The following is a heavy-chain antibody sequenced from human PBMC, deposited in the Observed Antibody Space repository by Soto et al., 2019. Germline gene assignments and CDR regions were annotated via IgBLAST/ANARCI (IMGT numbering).Heavy chain of an antibody. CDR3: ARLSINPRADDY. J-gene: IGHJ4*02. V-gene: IGHV4-39*01. D-gene: IGHD2-21*01. Sequence: QLQLQESGPGLVKPSETLSLTCTVSGGSISSSSYYWGWIRQPPGKGLEWIGSIYYSGSTYYNPSLKSRVTISVDTSKHQCSLKLSSVTAADTAVYYCARLSINPRADDYWGQGTLVTVSS. CDR2: IYYSGST. CDR1: GGSISSSSYY.